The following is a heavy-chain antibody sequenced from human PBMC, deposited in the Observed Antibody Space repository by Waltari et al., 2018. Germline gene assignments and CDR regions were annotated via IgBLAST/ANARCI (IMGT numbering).Heavy chain of an antibody. CDR3: ARVSYYYGSGSYGMDV. CDR1: GGSFSGYY. D-gene: IGHD3-10*01. V-gene: IGHV4-34*01. J-gene: IGHJ6*02. Sequence: QVQLQQWGAGLLKPSETLSLTCAVYGGSFSGYYWSWIRQPPGKGLEWIGEINHSGSTNYNPSLKSRVTISVDTSKNQFSLKLSSVTAADTAVYYCARVSYYYGSGSYGMDVWGQGTTVTVSS. CDR2: INHSGST.